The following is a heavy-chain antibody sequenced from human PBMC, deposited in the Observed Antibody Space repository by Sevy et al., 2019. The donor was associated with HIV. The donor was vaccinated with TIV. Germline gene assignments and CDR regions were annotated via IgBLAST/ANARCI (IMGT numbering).Heavy chain of an antibody. D-gene: IGHD2-15*01. CDR2: IYYSGST. CDR3: ARDNCSGGSCYRY. V-gene: IGHV4-59*13. J-gene: IGHJ4*02. Sequence: SETLSLTCTVSGGSISSYYWSWIRQPPGKGLEWIGYIYYSGSTNYNPSLKSRVTISVDTSKNQFSLNLSPVTAADTAVYYCARDNCSGGSCYRYWGQGTLVTVSS. CDR1: GGSISSYY.